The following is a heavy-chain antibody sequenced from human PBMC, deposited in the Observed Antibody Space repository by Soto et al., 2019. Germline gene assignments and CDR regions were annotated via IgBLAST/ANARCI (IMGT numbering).Heavy chain of an antibody. CDR3: ARLTVPLDIVVLPAASYDY. CDR2: INPNSGGT. D-gene: IGHD2-2*01. V-gene: IGHV1-2*02. Sequence: ASVKVSCKXSGYSFAGYYIHWVRQAPGQGLEWMGWINPNSGGTNYAQKFQGRVTMTRDTSISTAYMQLSRLRSDDTAVYYCARLTVPLDIVVLPAASYDYWGQGTLVTVSS. J-gene: IGHJ4*02. CDR1: GYSFAGYY.